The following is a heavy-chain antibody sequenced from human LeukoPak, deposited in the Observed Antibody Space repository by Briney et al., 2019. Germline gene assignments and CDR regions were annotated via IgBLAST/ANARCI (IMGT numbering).Heavy chain of an antibody. J-gene: IGHJ4*02. V-gene: IGHV4-59*08. CDR2: IAHSGTT. D-gene: IGHD6-19*01. CDR3: ARWDDSAWAFGN. CDR1: GGSISSYY. Sequence: KPSETLSLTCTVSGGSISSYYWSWIRQPPGKGLEWVGYIAHSGTTSYKSSLKSRVTISVDTSKNQLSLRLTSVTAADTAVYYCARWDDSAWAFGNWGPGTLVTVSS.